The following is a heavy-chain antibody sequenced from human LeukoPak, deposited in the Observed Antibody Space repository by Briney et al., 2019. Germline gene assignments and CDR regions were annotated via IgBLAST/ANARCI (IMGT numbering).Heavy chain of an antibody. V-gene: IGHV3-30*04. CDR3: ARNSDYYDYSPQSV. CDR1: GFTFSHYA. CDR2: IGHDGADK. Sequence: QSGGSLRLSCAASGFTFSHYALHWVCQAPGKGLEWVALIGHDGADKYYADSVKGRFLISRDNSKNMLFLQMNSLIIEDTAVYYCARNSDYYDYSPQSVWGQGTLVTVS. J-gene: IGHJ4*02. D-gene: IGHD3-22*01.